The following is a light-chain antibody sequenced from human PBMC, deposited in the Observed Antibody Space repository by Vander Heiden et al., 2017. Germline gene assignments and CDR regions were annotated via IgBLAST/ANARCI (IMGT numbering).Light chain of an antibody. Sequence: SYELTQPPSVSVSPGQTARITCSGDKLGDNFVSWYQQKPGQSPVLIIYQDSGRPSGIPERFSGSNSGNTATLTISGTQAMVEADYYCQAWDKSIVVFGGGTKLTVL. CDR3: QAWDKSIVV. V-gene: IGLV3-1*01. J-gene: IGLJ2*01. CDR2: QDS. CDR1: KLGDNF.